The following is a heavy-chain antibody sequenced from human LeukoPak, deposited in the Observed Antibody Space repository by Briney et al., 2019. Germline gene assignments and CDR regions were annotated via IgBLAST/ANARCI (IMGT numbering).Heavy chain of an antibody. CDR1: GGSISSGSYY. CDR2: IFHSGRT. Sequence: PSETLSLTCTVSGGSISSGSYYWSWIRQPPGKGLEWIGNIFHSGRTNYNPSLKSRVTISVDTSQSQFSLELTSVSAADTAVYYCATTRSSGYNDYWGQGTLVTVSS. J-gene: IGHJ4*02. CDR3: ATTRSSGYNDY. D-gene: IGHD6-25*01. V-gene: IGHV4-61*01.